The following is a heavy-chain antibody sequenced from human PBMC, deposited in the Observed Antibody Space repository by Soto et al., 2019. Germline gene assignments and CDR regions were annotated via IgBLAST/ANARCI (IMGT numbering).Heavy chain of an antibody. CDR3: ARFPDY. CDR2: IYHSVST. V-gene: IGHV4-30-2*01. CDR1: GGSISSGGYS. Sequence: QLQLLESGSGLVKPSQTLSLTCAVSGGSISSGGYSWGWIRQPPGKGLEWIGYIYHSVSTYYNPSLKSRVTISVDRSKNQFSLRLSSVTAADTAVYYCARFPDYWGQGTLVTVSS. J-gene: IGHJ4*02.